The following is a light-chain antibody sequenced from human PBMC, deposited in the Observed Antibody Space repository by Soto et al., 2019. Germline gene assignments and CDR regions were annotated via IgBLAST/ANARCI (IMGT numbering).Light chain of an antibody. CDR1: QYISNW. V-gene: IGKV1-12*01. CDR2: AAS. Sequence: DIQMTQSPSSVSASVGDRVTITCRASQYISNWLGWYQQKPGKAPKLLIYAASSLVNGVPSRFSGSGSGTNFTLTISSLQPEDLATYYCQQGNSFPFGGGTKVEI. J-gene: IGKJ4*01. CDR3: QQGNSFP.